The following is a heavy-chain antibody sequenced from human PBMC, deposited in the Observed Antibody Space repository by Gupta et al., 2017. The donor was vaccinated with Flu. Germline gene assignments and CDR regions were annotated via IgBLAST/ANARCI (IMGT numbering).Heavy chain of an antibody. CDR1: GFTFSHAW. V-gene: IGHV3-15*01. J-gene: IGHJ4*02. D-gene: IGHD6-13*01. CDR3: TNAIGQQPEDY. CDR2: VKSKTDGGTT. Sequence: EVQLVESGGGLVKPGGSLRLSCVVSGFTFSHAWMSWVRQAPGKGLEWVGRVKSKTDGGTTDYAAPVKGRFTVSRDDSKNTVYLQMNSLRTDDTAVYYCTNAIGQQPEDYWGQGTLVTVSS.